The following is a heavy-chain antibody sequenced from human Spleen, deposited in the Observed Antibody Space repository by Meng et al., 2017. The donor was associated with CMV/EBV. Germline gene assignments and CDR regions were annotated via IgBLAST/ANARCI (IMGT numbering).Heavy chain of an antibody. J-gene: IGHJ4*02. D-gene: IGHD3-3*01. Sequence: ASVKVSCKASGYTFTSYYMHWVRQAPGQGLEWMGWINGYNGDTNYAQNFQGRVILATDTSTSTVYMELRSLRPGDTAIYYCARVGITISGMVTFFDYWGQGTLVTVSS. CDR1: GYTFTSYY. CDR3: ARVGITISGMVTFFDY. V-gene: IGHV1-18*04. CDR2: INGYNGDT.